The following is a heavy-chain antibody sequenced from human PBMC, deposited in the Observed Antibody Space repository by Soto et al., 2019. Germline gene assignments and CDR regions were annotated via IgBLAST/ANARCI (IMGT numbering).Heavy chain of an antibody. CDR1: GFTFSSCG. CDR2: ISYDGSNK. J-gene: IGHJ4*02. CDR3: AKDSRIVVVTAPYDY. Sequence: QVQLVESGGGVVQPGRSLRLSCAASGFTFSSCGRHCVRQAPGKGQEWVAVISYDGSNKYYADSVKGRFTISRDNSKNTLYLQMNSLRAEDTAVYYCAKDSRIVVVTAPYDYWGQGTLVTVSS. V-gene: IGHV3-30*18. D-gene: IGHD2-21*02.